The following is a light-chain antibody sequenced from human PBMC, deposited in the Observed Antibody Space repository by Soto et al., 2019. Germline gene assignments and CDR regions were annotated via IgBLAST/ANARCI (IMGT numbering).Light chain of an antibody. J-gene: IGKJ1*01. V-gene: IGKV3-20*01. CDR2: GAS. CDR1: QSVSSSY. CDR3: QQYDSSPPT. Sequence: EIVLTQSPGTLSLSPGERATLSCRASQSVSSSYLAWYQQKPGQAPRLLIYGASSRATGIPDRFSGSGSGTDFTLTISRLEPEDFAVYYCQQYDSSPPTFGQGTKVEIE.